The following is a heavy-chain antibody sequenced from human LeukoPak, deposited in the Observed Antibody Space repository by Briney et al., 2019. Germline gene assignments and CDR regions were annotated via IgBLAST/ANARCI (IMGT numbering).Heavy chain of an antibody. D-gene: IGHD4-17*01. CDR2: ISGSGIST. V-gene: IGHV3-23*01. CDR1: GFTFSSYA. J-gene: IGHJ4*02. Sequence: GGSLRLSCAASGFTFSSYAMSWVRQAPGKGLEWVSDISGSGISTYYADPVKGRFTISRDNSKNTLYLQMNSLRAEDTAVYYCAKVFTVMYFDYWGQGTLVTVSS. CDR3: AKVFTVMYFDY.